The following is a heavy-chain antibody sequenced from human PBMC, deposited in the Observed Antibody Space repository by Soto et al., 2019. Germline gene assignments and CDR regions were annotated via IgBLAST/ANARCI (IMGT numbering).Heavy chain of an antibody. J-gene: IGHJ4*02. CDR2: IYYSGST. CDR1: GGSISSYY. Sequence: QVQLQESGPGLVKPSETLSLTCTVSGGSISSYYWSWIRQPPGKGLEWIGYIYYSGSTNYNPSLMRRVTISVDTSKNQFSLKLSSVTAADTAVYYCARGACSGGSCYHYWGQGTLVTVSS. V-gene: IGHV4-59*01. D-gene: IGHD2-15*01. CDR3: ARGACSGGSCYHY.